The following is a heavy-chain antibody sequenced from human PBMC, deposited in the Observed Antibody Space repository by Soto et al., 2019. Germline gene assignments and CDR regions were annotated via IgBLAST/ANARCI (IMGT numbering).Heavy chain of an antibody. CDR1: GGSIGSGGYY. J-gene: IGHJ6*02. D-gene: IGHD5-18*01. Sequence: LTCTVSGGSIGSGGYYWSWVRQNPRRGLEWIGNIYYSGNTYYNPSLKSRLTISVDTSKNQFSLNLSSVTAADTAVYYCARDRLMATAGTARHYFGLDVWGQGTTVTVSS. CDR2: IYYSGNT. CDR3: ARDRLMATAGTARHYFGLDV. V-gene: IGHV4-31*03.